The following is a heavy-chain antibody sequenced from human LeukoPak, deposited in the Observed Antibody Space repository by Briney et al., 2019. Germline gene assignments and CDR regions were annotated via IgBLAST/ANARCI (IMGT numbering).Heavy chain of an antibody. Sequence: ASVKVSCKASGYTFTNYGIHWVRQAPGQRPEWMGLINPASGSTIYSQGFQGRVAITRDTSATTAYLELSSLTSEDMAVYFCARERAAAAGTGHFDYWGRGTLVSVSS. V-gene: IGHV1-3*03. CDR2: INPASGST. CDR3: ARERAAAAGTGHFDY. CDR1: GYTFTNYG. D-gene: IGHD6-13*01. J-gene: IGHJ4*02.